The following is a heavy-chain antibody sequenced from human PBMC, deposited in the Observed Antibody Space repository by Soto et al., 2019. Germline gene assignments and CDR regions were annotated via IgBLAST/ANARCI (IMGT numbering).Heavy chain of an antibody. CDR1: GFTFSSYA. D-gene: IGHD2-2*01. V-gene: IGHV3-23*01. CDR2: ISGSGGST. J-gene: IGHJ4*02. CDR3: AKDTIVVVPAASGNYFDY. Sequence: VGSLRLSCAASGFTFSSYAMSWVRQARGKGLEWVSAISGSGGSTYYADSVKGRFTISRDNSKNTLYLQMNSLRAEDTAVYYCAKDTIVVVPAASGNYFDYWGQGTLVTVSS.